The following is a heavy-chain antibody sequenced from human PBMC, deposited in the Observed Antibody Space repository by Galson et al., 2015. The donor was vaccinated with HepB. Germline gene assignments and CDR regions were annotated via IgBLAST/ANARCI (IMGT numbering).Heavy chain of an antibody. J-gene: IGHJ3*02. V-gene: IGHV5-51*03. D-gene: IGHD1-1*01. CDR3: ARAPSPGENAFDI. CDR1: GYSFPNSW. CDR2: IYPDDSAV. Sequence: QSGAEVKKPGESLKISCKGSGYSFPNSWIGWVRQMPGKGLEWMGSIYPDDSAVRYNPSFQGQVTISADTSTTTAFLQWSSLKASDTALFYCARAPSPGENAFDIWGQGTMVTVSS.